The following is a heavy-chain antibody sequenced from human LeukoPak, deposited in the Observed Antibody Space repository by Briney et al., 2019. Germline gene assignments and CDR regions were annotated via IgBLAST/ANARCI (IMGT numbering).Heavy chain of an antibody. CDR1: GGSISSSTYY. J-gene: IGHJ4*02. CDR2: SYYSGST. D-gene: IGHD4-17*01. CDR3: ARHDYGDYSSFDY. Sequence: SETLSLSCSVSGGSISSSTYYWGWICQPPGKGLEWIESSYYSGSTYYNPSLKSRLTISVDTSKNQFSLKLNSVTAADTAVYYCARHDYGDYSSFDYWGQGTLVTVSS. V-gene: IGHV4-39*01.